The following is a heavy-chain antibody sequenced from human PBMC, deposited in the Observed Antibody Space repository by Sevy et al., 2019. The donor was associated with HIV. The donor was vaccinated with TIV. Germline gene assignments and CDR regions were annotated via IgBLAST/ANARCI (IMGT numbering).Heavy chain of an antibody. J-gene: IGHJ4*02. CDR1: GDSFSTYY. Sequence: SETLSLTCTVSGDSFSTYYWSWIRQPPGKGLEWIGYIYYTGLTNYSPSLKSRVIISLDTSKNKFSLRLNSVTTADTAVYYCARGHYSYGYWREFDYWGQGTLVTVSS. D-gene: IGHD5-18*01. CDR2: IYYTGLT. CDR3: ARGHYSYGYWREFDY. V-gene: IGHV4-59*01.